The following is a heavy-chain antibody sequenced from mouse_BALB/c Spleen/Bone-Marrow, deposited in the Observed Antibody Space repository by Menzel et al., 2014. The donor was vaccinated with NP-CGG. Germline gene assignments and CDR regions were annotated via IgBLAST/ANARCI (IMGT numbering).Heavy chain of an antibody. CDR1: GLTFSSYG. J-gene: IGHJ1*01. CDR3: ARVYGWYFDV. D-gene: IGHD1-1*01. Sequence: EVKFEESGGGLVQLGGSQKLSCVVSGLTFSSYGMSCVRLTTSKRTELVTTINNNGGSTYYPDSVKGQFSISRDNAKNTLYLQMSSLKSEDTAMYYCARVYGWYFDVWGAGTTVTVSS. CDR2: INNNGGST. V-gene: IGHV5-6-3*01.